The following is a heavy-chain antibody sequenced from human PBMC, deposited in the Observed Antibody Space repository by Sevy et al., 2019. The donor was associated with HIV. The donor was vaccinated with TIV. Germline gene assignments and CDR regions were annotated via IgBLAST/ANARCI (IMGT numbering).Heavy chain of an antibody. V-gene: IGHV4-39*01. CDR3: ARSIYGDYYYYYYYGMDV. Sequence: SETLSLTCTVSGGSISSSSYYWGWIRQPPGKGLEWIGSIYYSGSTYYNPSLKSRVTISVDTSKIQFSLKLSSVTAADTAVYYCARSIYGDYYYYYYYGMDVWGQGTTVTVSS. D-gene: IGHD4-17*01. J-gene: IGHJ6*02. CDR2: IYYSGST. CDR1: GGSISSSSYY.